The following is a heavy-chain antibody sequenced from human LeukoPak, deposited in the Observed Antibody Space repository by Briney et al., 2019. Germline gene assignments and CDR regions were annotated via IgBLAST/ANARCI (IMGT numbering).Heavy chain of an antibody. CDR1: GYTFTGYY. V-gene: IGHV1-2*02. J-gene: IGHJ4*02. CDR2: INPNSGGT. CDR3: ARDRRYFDWRTPFDY. Sequence: PAASVKVSCKASGYTFTGYYMHWVRQAPGQGLEWMGWINPNSGGTNYAQKFQGRVTMTTDTSTSTAYMELRSLRSDDTAVYYCARDRRYFDWRTPFDYWGQGTLVTVSS. D-gene: IGHD3-9*01.